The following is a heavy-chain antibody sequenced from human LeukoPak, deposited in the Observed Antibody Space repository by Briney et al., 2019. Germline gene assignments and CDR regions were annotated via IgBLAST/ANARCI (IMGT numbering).Heavy chain of an antibody. CDR2: INHSGGT. CDR1: GGSFSGYY. V-gene: IGHV4-34*01. CDR3: ARERRRARDDFDI. Sequence: PSETLSLTCAVYGGSFSGYYWSWIRQPPGKGLEWIGEINHSGGTNYNPSLKSRVTISLDTSKNHFSLKLTSVTAADTAVYYCARERRRARDDFDIWGQGTMVTVSS. D-gene: IGHD6-6*01. J-gene: IGHJ3*02.